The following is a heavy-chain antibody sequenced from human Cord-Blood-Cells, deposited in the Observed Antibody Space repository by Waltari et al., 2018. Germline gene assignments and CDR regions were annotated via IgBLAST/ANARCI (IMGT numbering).Heavy chain of an antibody. V-gene: IGHV4-34*01. CDR1: GGSFSGYY. J-gene: IGHJ4*02. Sequence: QVQLQQWGAGLLKPSETLSLTCAVHGGSFSGYYWSWIRQPPGKGLEWSGEINHSGSTNYNPSLKSRVTISVDTSKNQFSLKLSSVTAADTAVYYCARGGDVVVPAAIRFDYWGQGTLVTVSS. CDR3: ARGGDVVVPAAIRFDY. CDR2: INHSGST. D-gene: IGHD2-2*02.